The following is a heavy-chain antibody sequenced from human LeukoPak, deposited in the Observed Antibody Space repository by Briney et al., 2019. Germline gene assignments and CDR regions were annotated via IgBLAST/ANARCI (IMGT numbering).Heavy chain of an antibody. Sequence: GGSLRLSCAASGFSFSMSWMNWVRQVPGKGLEWVGNIKEDGSEKYHVDSVEGRFTISRDNAKKSMYLQMNSLRAEDTAVYYCARPGIAGGAFDIWGQGTMVTVSS. J-gene: IGHJ3*02. CDR1: GFSFSMSW. CDR3: ARPGIAGGAFDI. CDR2: IKEDGSEK. D-gene: IGHD1-26*01. V-gene: IGHV3-7*01.